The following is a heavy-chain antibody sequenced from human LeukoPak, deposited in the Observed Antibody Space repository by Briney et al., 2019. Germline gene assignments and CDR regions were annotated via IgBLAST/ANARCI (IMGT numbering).Heavy chain of an antibody. CDR2: IYGGGST. J-gene: IGHJ4*02. CDR1: GFTFNTYG. Sequence: QPGGSLRLSCAASGFTFNTYGMHWVRQAPGEGLEWVSVIYGGGSTYYADSVKGRFTISRDNSKNTLYLQMNSLRAEDTAVYYCAREAIAAGKNFDYWGQGTLVTISS. D-gene: IGHD6-25*01. CDR3: AREAIAAGKNFDY. V-gene: IGHV3-66*01.